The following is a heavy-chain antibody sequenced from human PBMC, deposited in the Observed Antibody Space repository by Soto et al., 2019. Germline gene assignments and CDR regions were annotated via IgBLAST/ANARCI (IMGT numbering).Heavy chain of an antibody. V-gene: IGHV1-69*12. CDR2: IMPVFRRP. Sequence: QVQLVQSGAAVKKPGSSMKVSCKASGGTFRTSAISWVRQAPGQGLEWVGGIMPVFRRPKYAQNFQDRVSITADESTSTAYMELNSLRSDDTAVYYCARDKDRLQLGGNYYFILDVWGQGTAVTVSS. CDR1: GGTFRTSA. J-gene: IGHJ6*02. D-gene: IGHD1-1*01. CDR3: ARDKDRLQLGGNYYFILDV.